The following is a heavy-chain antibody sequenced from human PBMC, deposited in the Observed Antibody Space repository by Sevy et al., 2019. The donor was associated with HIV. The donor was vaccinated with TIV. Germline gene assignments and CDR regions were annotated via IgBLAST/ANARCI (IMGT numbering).Heavy chain of an antibody. CDR2: ISGSGGST. CDR1: GFTFSSYA. CDR3: AKVTAVADSYYYYYGMDV. D-gene: IGHD6-19*01. V-gene: IGHV3-23*01. Sequence: GGSLRLSCAASGFTFSSYAMSWVRQAPGKGLEWVSAISGSGGSTYYADSVKGRFTISRDNSKNTLYLQMNSLRAEDTAVYYCAKVTAVADSYYYYYGMDVWGQGTTVTVSS. J-gene: IGHJ6*02.